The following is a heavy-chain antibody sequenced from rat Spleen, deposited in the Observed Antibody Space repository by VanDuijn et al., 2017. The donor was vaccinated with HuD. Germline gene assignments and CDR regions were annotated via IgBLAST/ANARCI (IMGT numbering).Heavy chain of an antibody. D-gene: IGHD1-12*02. CDR2: IVFDSSGV. J-gene: IGHJ2*01. V-gene: IGHV5S10*01. Sequence: EVQLVESDGGLVQPGRSLKLSCAASGFTFSDYAMAWVRQSPEKGLEWVATIVFDSSGVYYRNSVKGRFTVSRDNAKSTLDLQMDSLRSEDTATYYCATDGIYHFDYWGQGVMVTVSS. CDR1: GFTFSDYA. CDR3: ATDGIYHFDY.